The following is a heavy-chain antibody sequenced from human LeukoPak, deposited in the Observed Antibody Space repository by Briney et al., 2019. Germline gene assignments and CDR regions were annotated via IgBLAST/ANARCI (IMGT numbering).Heavy chain of an antibody. D-gene: IGHD2-2*01. V-gene: IGHV4-59*01. J-gene: IGHJ4*02. CDR1: GGSISSYY. CDR3: ARDLGYCSSTSCSYFDY. Sequence: SETLSLTCTVSGGSISSYYWSWIRQPPGKGLEWIGYIYYSGGTNYNPSLKSRVTISVDTSKNQFSLKLSSVIAADTAVYYCARDLGYCSSTSCSYFDYWGQGTLVTVSS. CDR2: IYYSGGT.